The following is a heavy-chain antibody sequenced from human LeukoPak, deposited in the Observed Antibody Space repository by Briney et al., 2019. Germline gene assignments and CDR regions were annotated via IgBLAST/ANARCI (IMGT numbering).Heavy chain of an antibody. D-gene: IGHD3-10*01. Sequence: GGSLRLSCAASGFTFSSYWMNWARQAPGKGLEWVASINHNGNVNYYVDSVKGRFTISRDNAENSLYLQMNSLRVEDTAVYYCARTPDGGDYWGQGTLVTVSS. CDR1: GFTFSSYW. J-gene: IGHJ4*02. V-gene: IGHV3-7*01. CDR3: ARTPDGGDY. CDR2: INHNGNVN.